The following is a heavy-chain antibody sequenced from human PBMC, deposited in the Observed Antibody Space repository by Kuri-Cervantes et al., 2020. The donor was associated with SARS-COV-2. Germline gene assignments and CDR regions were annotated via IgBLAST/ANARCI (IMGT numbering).Heavy chain of an antibody. CDR2: ISYDGSNK. Sequence: LSLTCAASGFTFSSYATHWVRQAPGKGLEWVAIISYDGSNKYYADSVKGRFTISRDNAKNSLYLQMNSLRAEDTAVYYCARVVRGVSVHWFDPWGQGTLVTVSS. CDR3: ARVVRGVSVHWFDP. J-gene: IGHJ5*02. CDR1: GFTFSSYA. D-gene: IGHD3-10*01. V-gene: IGHV3-30*04.